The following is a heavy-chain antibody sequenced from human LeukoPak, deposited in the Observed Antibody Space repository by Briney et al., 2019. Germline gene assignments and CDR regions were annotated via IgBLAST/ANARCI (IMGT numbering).Heavy chain of an antibody. CDR3: AKDRGYGLRYFDY. D-gene: IGHD3-10*01. CDR2: ISYDGSNK. J-gene: IGHJ4*02. V-gene: IGHV3-30*18. CDR1: GFTFSSYG. Sequence: PGRSLRLSCAASGFTFSSYGMQWVRQAPGKGLEWVAVISYDGSNKYYADSVKGRFTISRDNSKNTLYLQMNSLRAEDTAVYYCAKDRGYGLRYFDYWGQGTLVTVSS.